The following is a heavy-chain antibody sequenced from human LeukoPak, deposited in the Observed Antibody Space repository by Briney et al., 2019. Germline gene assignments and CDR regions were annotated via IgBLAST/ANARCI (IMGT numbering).Heavy chain of an antibody. J-gene: IGHJ3*02. CDR2: ISSSGSTI. V-gene: IGHV3-48*03. CDR1: GFTFSSYE. D-gene: IGHD3-16*02. Sequence: GGSLRLSCAASGFTFSSYEMNWVRQAPGKGLEWVSYISSSGSTIYYADSVKGRFTISRDNSKNTLYLQMNSLRAEDTAVYYCARHNYVWGSCRPGTAFDIWGQGTMVTVSS. CDR3: ARHNYVWGSCRPGTAFDI.